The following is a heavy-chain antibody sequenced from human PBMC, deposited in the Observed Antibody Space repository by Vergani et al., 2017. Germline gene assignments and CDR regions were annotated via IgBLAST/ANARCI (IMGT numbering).Heavy chain of an antibody. CDR2: ISSDGATT. CDR1: GFTFSSYA. Sequence: EVQLVESGGGLVQPGGSLRVSCSASGFTFSSYAMHWVRQAPGKGLEYVSAISSDGATTYYTDSVEGRFTISSDNSKNTLYLQMSSLRAEDTAVYYGVKDRDDFWSGYFDYWGQGTLVTVSS. CDR3: VKDRDDFWSGYFDY. V-gene: IGHV3-64D*06. D-gene: IGHD3-3*01. J-gene: IGHJ4*02.